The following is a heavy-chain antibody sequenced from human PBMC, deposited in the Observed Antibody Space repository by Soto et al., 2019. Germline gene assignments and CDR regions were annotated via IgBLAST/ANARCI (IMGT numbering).Heavy chain of an antibody. D-gene: IGHD4-4*01. CDR2: NSADGSNT. CDR1: GFTFSSYT. V-gene: IGHV3-23*01. Sequence: GGSLRLSCAASGFTFSSYTMHWVRQAPGKGLEWVSTNSADGSNTYYADSVKGRFTISRDNSKNTLYLQMNSLRAEDTAVYYCAKHLQNLSGRFDYWGPGTLVTVSS. CDR3: AKHLQNLSGRFDY. J-gene: IGHJ4*02.